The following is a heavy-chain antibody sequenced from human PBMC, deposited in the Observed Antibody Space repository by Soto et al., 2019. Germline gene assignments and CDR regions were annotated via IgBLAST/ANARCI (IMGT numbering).Heavy chain of an antibody. CDR3: ACSIKEYSSSSGDY. CDR1: GGTFSSYA. D-gene: IGHD6-6*01. J-gene: IGHJ4*02. Sequence: QVQLVQSGAEVKKPGSSVKVSCTASGGTFSSYAISWVRQAPGQGLEWMGGIIPIFGTANYAQKFQGRVTITADEYTSTAYMELSSRISEDTAVYYCACSIKEYSSSSGDYWGQGTLVTVSS. CDR2: IIPIFGTA. V-gene: IGHV1-69*01.